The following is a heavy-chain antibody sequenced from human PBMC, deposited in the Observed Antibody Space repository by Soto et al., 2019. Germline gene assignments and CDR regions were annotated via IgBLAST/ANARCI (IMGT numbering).Heavy chain of an antibody. CDR2: IYYTGST. Sequence: SETLSLTCTVSGGSISSSSYYWGWIRQPPGKGLEWIGTIYYTGSTYYSPSPKSRVTVSVDTSKNQFSLELSSVTAADTAVYYCARRLHSSSWCYFDYWGQGTLVTVS. CDR1: GGSISSSSYY. V-gene: IGHV4-39*01. CDR3: ARRLHSSSWCYFDY. D-gene: IGHD6-13*01. J-gene: IGHJ4*02.